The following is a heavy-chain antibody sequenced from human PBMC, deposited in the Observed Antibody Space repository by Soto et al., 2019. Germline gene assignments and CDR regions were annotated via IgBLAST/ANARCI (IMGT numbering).Heavy chain of an antibody. D-gene: IGHD2-15*01. CDR2: IHYTGST. Sequence: PSETLSLTCSVSGGSISSSNYYRAWIRQPPGKGLEWIGSIHYTGSTYYNPSLKSRVTISVDTSKNQFSLKLTSVSAADTAVYYCARRECSGGTCSFDHWGQGTLVTSPQ. V-gene: IGHV4-39*01. CDR3: ARRECSGGTCSFDH. CDR1: GGSISSSNYY. J-gene: IGHJ5*02.